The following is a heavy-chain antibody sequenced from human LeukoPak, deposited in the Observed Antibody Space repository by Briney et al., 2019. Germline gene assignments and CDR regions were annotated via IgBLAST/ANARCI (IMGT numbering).Heavy chain of an antibody. CDR1: GFTFSSYS. Sequence: GGSLRLSCAASGFTFSSYSMNWVRQAPGKGLEWVSSISSSSYIYYADSVKGRFTISRDNAKNSLYLQMNSLRAEDTAVHYCARMVRGPGSYYFDYWGQGTLVTVSS. J-gene: IGHJ4*02. CDR3: ARMVRGPGSYYFDY. V-gene: IGHV3-21*01. CDR2: ISSSSYI. D-gene: IGHD3-10*01.